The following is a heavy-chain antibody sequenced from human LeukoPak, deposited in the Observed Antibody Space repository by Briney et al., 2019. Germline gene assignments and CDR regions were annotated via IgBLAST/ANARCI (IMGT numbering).Heavy chain of an antibody. V-gene: IGHV5-51*01. CDR3: ARRVGDSSGYYYGEIDY. Sequence: GESLKISCKGSEYSFTSYWIGWVRQMPGKGLEWMGIIYPGDSDTRYSPSFQGQVTISADKSISTAYLQWSSLKASDTAMYYCARRVGDSSGYYYGEIDYWGQGTLVTVSS. CDR1: EYSFTSYW. J-gene: IGHJ4*02. CDR2: IYPGDSDT. D-gene: IGHD3-22*01.